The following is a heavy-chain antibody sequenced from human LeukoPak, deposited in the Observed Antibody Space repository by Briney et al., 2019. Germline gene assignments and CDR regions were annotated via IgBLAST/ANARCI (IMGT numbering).Heavy chain of an antibody. J-gene: IGHJ4*02. V-gene: IGHV3-30*18. CDR3: AKSPGGYYDSSGRGGY. CDR1: GFTFSSYG. CDR2: ISYDGSNK. Sequence: GSLRLSCAASGFTFSSYGMHWVRQAPGKGLEWVAVISYDGSNKYYADSVKGRFTISRDNSKNTLYLQMNSLRAEDTAVYYCAKSPGGYYDSSGRGGYWGQGTLVTVSS. D-gene: IGHD3-22*01.